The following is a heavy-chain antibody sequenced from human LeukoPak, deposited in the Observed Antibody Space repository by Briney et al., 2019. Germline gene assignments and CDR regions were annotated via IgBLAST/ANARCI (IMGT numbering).Heavy chain of an antibody. V-gene: IGHV3-23*01. Sequence: PGGSLRLSCAASGFIFSNHGMNWVRQAPGKGLEWVSTISGSGDSTYYADSVKGRFTTSRDNSKNTLYLQMNSLRAEDTAVYYCAKGGRGSSGYELYYWGQGTLVTVSS. J-gene: IGHJ4*02. CDR1: GFIFSNHG. D-gene: IGHD3-22*01. CDR3: AKGGRGSSGYELYY. CDR2: ISGSGDST.